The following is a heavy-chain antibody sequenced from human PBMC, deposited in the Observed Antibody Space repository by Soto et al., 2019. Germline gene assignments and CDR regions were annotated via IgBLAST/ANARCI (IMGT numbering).Heavy chain of an antibody. D-gene: IGHD5-18*01. CDR3: AKDLATKYSYGVRRFDY. V-gene: IGHV3-23*01. J-gene: IGHJ4*02. Sequence: EVQLLESGGGLVQPGGSLRLSCAASGFTFSSYAMSWVRQAPGKGLEWVSATSGSGGSTYYADSVKGRFTISRDNSKNTLYLQMNSLRAEDTAVYYCAKDLATKYSYGVRRFDYWGQGTLVTVSS. CDR1: GFTFSSYA. CDR2: TSGSGGST.